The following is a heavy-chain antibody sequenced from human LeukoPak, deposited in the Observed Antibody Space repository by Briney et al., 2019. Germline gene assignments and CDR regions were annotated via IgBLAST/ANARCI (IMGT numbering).Heavy chain of an antibody. CDR3: ARDLNWGQVDY. D-gene: IGHD7-27*01. Sequence: GGSLRLSCAASGFTFSGHWMYWLRQAPGKGLAWVSRINGDGSATNYAGSMKGRFTISRDNARNIVYLQMNSLREDDTAVYYCARDLNWGQVDYWGQGSLVTVSS. J-gene: IGHJ4*02. V-gene: IGHV3-74*01. CDR1: GFTFSGHW. CDR2: INGDGSAT.